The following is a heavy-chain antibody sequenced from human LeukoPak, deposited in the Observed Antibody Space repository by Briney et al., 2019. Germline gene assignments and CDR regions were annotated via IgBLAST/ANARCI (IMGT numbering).Heavy chain of an antibody. Sequence: KPGGSLRLSCAASGFTFSSYSMNWVRQAPGKGLEWVSSISSSRSYIYYADSVKGRFTISRDNAKNSLYLQMNSLRAEDTAVYYCARNYDSSGYYYDADAFDIWGQGTMVTVSS. V-gene: IGHV3-21*01. CDR1: GFTFSSYS. CDR3: ARNYDSSGYYYDADAFDI. D-gene: IGHD3-22*01. CDR2: ISSSRSYI. J-gene: IGHJ3*02.